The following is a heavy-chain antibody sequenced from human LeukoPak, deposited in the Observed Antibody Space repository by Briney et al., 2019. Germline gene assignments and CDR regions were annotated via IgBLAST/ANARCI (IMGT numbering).Heavy chain of an antibody. CDR2: IDYSGNT. CDR1: GDSSYSSIYY. Sequence: SETLSLTCAVSGDSSYSSIYYWAWVRQPPGKGLEWIGTIDYSGNTYYNPSLKSRATISTDTSRTQFSLNLSSVTAADTAVYYCAREYTLYRSGWFLDYWGQGTVVTVSS. V-gene: IGHV4-39*07. D-gene: IGHD6-19*01. CDR3: AREYTLYRSGWFLDY. J-gene: IGHJ4*02.